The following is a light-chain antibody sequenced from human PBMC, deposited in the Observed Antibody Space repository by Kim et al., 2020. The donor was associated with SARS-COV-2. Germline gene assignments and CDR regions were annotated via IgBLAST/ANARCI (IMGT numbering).Light chain of an antibody. Sequence: SSELTRDPAVSVALGQTVRITCQGDSLRNYYASWYHQKPGQAPVLVIYGKNNRPSGIPDRFSGSSSGNTASMTITGAQAEDEADYYCNSRDSSGNHLGVFGTGTKVTVL. J-gene: IGLJ1*01. CDR2: GKN. CDR3: NSRDSSGNHLGV. CDR1: SLRNYY. V-gene: IGLV3-19*01.